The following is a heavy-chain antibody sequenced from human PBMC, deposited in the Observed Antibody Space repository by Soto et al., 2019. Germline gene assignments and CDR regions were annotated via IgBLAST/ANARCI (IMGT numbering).Heavy chain of an antibody. Sequence: EVNLLESGGDVVQPGGSLRLSCAASGFTFSSYAMNWVRQAPGKGLEWVSSVSANGRNTYYADSVKGRFTVSRDKSKNGLFLQLDSLRVEDTAIYYCAKDLSSLGWLALGAPFGSWCPGTLVTVSS. CDR2: VSANGRNT. CDR1: GFTFSSYA. J-gene: IGHJ4*02. CDR3: AKDLSSLGWLALGAPFGS. V-gene: IGHV3-23*01. D-gene: IGHD3-22*01.